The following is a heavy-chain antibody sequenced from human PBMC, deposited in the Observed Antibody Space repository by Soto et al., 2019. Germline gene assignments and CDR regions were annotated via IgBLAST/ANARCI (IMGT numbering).Heavy chain of an antibody. CDR2: ISYDGSNK. D-gene: IGHD2-15*01. CDR1: GFTFSSYG. J-gene: IGHJ4*02. Sequence: QVQLVESGGGVVQPGRSLRLSCAASGFTFSSYGMHWVRQAPGKGLEWVAVISYDGSNKYYADSVKGRFTISRDNYKNTLYLQMNRLRAEDTAVYYCAKEHQPVVVAATGFDYWGQGTLVTVSS. CDR3: AKEHQPVVVAATGFDY. V-gene: IGHV3-30*18.